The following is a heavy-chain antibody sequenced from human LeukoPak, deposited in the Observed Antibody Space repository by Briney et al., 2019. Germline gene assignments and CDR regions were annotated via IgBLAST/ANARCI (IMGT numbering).Heavy chain of an antibody. Sequence: PSETLSLTCTVSGGSSSSSRYYWGWIRQPPGKGLEWIGSIYYSGSTYYNPSLKSRVTISVDTSKNQFSLKLSSVTAADTAVYYCARHPYQLLWLSCFDSGGRGTLVTVSS. CDR2: IYYSGST. J-gene: IGHJ5*01. V-gene: IGHV4-39*01. CDR1: GGSSSSSRYY. D-gene: IGHD2-2*01. CDR3: ARHPYQLLWLSCFDS.